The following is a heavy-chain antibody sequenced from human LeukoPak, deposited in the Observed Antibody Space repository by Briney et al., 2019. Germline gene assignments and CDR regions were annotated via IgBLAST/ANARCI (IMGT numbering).Heavy chain of an antibody. V-gene: IGHV4-59*01. CDR1: GGSISSYY. CDR2: IYYSGRT. D-gene: IGHD5-24*01. CDR3: ARQRESSRDGYKYARGPFDY. Sequence: PSEALSLTCTVSGGSISSYYWSWIRQPTGKGQEWIGYIYYSGRTKYNPSLKSRVTISVDTSKNHCSLKLSSVTAADTAVYYCARQRESSRDGYKYARGPFDYWGQGTLVTVCS. J-gene: IGHJ4*02.